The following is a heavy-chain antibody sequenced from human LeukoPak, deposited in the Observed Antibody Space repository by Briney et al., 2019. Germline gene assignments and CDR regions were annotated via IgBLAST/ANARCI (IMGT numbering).Heavy chain of an antibody. Sequence: ASVTVSCKASGGTFSSYAISWVRQAPGQGLEWMGRIIPILGIANYAQKFQDRVTITADKSTSTAYMELSSLRSEDTAVYYCARDRVAAAGTLYYYYYGMDVWGQGTTVTVSS. CDR3: ARDRVAAAGTLYYYYYGMDV. J-gene: IGHJ6*02. CDR1: GGTFSSYA. V-gene: IGHV1-69*04. CDR2: IIPILGIA. D-gene: IGHD6-13*01.